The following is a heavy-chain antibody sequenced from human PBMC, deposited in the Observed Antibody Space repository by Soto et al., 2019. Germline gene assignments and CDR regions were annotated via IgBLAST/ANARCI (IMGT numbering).Heavy chain of an antibody. Sequence: QVQLVESGGGVVRPGSSLRLTCAASGFTFRNYGMHWVRQAPVKGLEWVAVISHDGSDKYYADSMKDRFIISRDNSENTLFLNMNSLKPEDTAVYYCAKENQHLVHDYWGQGTLVTASS. CDR1: GFTFRNYG. J-gene: IGHJ4*02. CDR2: ISHDGSDK. D-gene: IGHD6-13*01. V-gene: IGHV3-30*18. CDR3: AKENQHLVHDY.